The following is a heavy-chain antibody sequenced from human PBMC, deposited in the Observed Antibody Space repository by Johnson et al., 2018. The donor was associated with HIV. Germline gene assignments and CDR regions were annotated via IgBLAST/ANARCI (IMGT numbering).Heavy chain of an antibody. Sequence: VQLVESGGGLLKPGGSLRLSCAASGFTFTNAWMTWIRQAPGNGLEWVGRVKSKTDGGTIDYNAPVKGRLRISRDDSKNTLYLQMNSLKTEDTAVYYCTTDWEYYYGAGKLDAFDMWGQGTMVTVSS. V-gene: IGHV3-15*01. CDR1: GFTFTNAW. CDR2: VKSKTDGGTI. J-gene: IGHJ3*02. CDR3: TTDWEYYYGAGKLDAFDM. D-gene: IGHD3-10*01.